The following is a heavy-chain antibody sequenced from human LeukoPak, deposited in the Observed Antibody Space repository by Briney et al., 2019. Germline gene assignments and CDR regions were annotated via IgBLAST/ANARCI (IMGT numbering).Heavy chain of an antibody. CDR3: ARDVCGGDCHSFPGY. CDR1: GYTFTGYY. J-gene: IGHJ4*02. CDR2: LNPNSGDT. D-gene: IGHD2-21*02. Sequence: ASVKVSCKASGYTFTGYYMHWVRQAPGQGLEWMGWLNPNSGDTNYAQKFQGRATMTTDRSTSTVYMELSSLRSEDTAVYSCARDVCGGDCHSFPGYWGQGTLVTVSS. V-gene: IGHV1-2*02.